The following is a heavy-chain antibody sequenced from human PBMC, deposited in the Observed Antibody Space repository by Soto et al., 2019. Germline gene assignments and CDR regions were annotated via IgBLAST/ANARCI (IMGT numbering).Heavy chain of an antibody. CDR1: GYTFSSYG. D-gene: IGHD3-22*01. V-gene: IGHV1-18*01. CDR2: ISAYNGNT. CDR3: ARDGSSGYYYGY. J-gene: IGHJ4*02. Sequence: QVQLVQSGAEVKKPGASVKVSCKASGYTFSSYGINWVRQAPGQGLEWMGWISAYNGNTNYAQKLQGRVSITTDTATSTAYMELRSLRSDDTAVYYCARDGSSGYYYGYWGQGTLVTVSS.